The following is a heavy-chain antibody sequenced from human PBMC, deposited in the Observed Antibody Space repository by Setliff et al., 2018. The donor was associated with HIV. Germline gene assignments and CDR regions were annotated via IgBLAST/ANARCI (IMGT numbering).Heavy chain of an antibody. V-gene: IGHV1-69*10. J-gene: IGHJ5*02. CDR2: IIPILGIA. CDR1: GGTFSSYA. D-gene: IGHD3-10*01. Sequence: ASVKVSCKASGGTFSSYAISWVRQAPGQGLEWMGGIIPILGIANYAQKFQGRVTITADKSTSTAYMELSSPRSEDTAVYYCARQNRYYYGSGSFHNWFDPWGQGTLVTVSS. CDR3: ARQNRYYYGSGSFHNWFDP.